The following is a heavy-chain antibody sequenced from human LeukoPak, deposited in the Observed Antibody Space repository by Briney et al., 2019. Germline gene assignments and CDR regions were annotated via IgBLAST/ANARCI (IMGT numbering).Heavy chain of an antibody. J-gene: IGHJ4*02. D-gene: IGHD3-22*01. CDR3: ARSDSSGHYSDY. Sequence: SETLSLTCAVYGGSFSGYYWSWIRQPPGKGLEWIGEINHSGSTNYNPSLKSRVTISVDTSKNQFSLKLSSVTAADTAVYYSARSDSSGHYSDYWGQGTLVTVSS. CDR1: GGSFSGYY. CDR2: INHSGST. V-gene: IGHV4-34*01.